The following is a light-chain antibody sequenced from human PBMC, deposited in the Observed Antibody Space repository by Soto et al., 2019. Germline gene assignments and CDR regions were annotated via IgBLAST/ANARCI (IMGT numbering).Light chain of an antibody. CDR2: SAS. V-gene: IGKV1-12*01. Sequence: DIQVSPSPSPVITAERERLPNSCRASQGVSTWLAWYQQKPGKAPKLLIFSASSLQSGVSSRFSGSGSGTDFTLTISSLQPEDFATYYCQQADRYPLTFGGGTKVDIK. CDR1: QGVSTW. J-gene: IGKJ4*01. CDR3: QQADRYPLT.